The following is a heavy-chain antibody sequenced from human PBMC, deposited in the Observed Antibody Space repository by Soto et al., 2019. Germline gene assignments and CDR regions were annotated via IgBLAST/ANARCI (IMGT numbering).Heavy chain of an antibody. V-gene: IGHV3-7*01. D-gene: IGHD1-1*01. CDR3: ARGKGMEENYFYYGLDI. CDR1: GFTFSSYW. Sequence: GGSLRLSCAASGFTFSSYWMSWVRQAPGKGLEWVANIKQDGREKYYADSVKGRFTISRDNSKNTLYLQMNSLRAEDTAVYYCARGKGMEENYFYYGLDIWGQGTTVTVSS. J-gene: IGHJ6*02. CDR2: IKQDGREK.